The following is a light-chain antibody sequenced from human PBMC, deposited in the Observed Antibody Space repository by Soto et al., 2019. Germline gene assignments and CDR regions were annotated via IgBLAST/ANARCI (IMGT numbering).Light chain of an antibody. CDR1: QSVSSY. J-gene: IGKJ3*01. Sequence: EIVLTQSPATLSLSPGERATLSCRASQSVSSYLAWYQQKPGQAPRLLIYDASNRATRIPARFSGSGSGTDVTLTISTLEPEDFAVYYCQQRSNGPFTFGPGTKVDIK. CDR2: DAS. V-gene: IGKV3-11*01. CDR3: QQRSNGPFT.